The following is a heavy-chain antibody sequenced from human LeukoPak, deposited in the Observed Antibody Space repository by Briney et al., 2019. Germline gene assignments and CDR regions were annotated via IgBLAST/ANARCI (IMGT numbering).Heavy chain of an antibody. CDR2: ISSYGGST. J-gene: IGHJ4*02. CDR1: GFTFSTYA. D-gene: IGHD2-15*01. V-gene: IGHV3-64D*09. CDR3: ARNTFCSSSSCQTALDY. Sequence: PGGSLRLSCSASGFTFSTYAMHWVRQAPGKGLEYVSAISSYGGSTYYADSVKGRFTISRNNSKNTLYLQMSSLRAEDTAVYYCARNTFCSSSSCQTALDYWGQGTLVTVSS.